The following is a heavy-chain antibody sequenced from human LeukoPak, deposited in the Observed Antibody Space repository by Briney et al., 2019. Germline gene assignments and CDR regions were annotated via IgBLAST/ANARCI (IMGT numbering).Heavy chain of an antibody. CDR3: ARRYDYVWGSYRTHNWFDP. CDR2: IYYSGST. CDR1: GGSISSYY. D-gene: IGHD3-16*02. J-gene: IGHJ5*02. Sequence: PSETLSLTCTVSGGSISSYYWSWIRQPPGKGLEWIGYIYYSGSTNYIPSLKSRVTISVDTSKNQFSLKLSSVTAADTAVYYCARRYDYVWGSYRTHNWFDPWGQGTLVTVSS. V-gene: IGHV4-59*01.